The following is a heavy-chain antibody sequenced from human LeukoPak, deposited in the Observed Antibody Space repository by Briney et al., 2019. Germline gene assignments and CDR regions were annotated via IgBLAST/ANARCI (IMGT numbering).Heavy chain of an antibody. CDR2: SSFSGTT. V-gene: IGHV4-39*01. J-gene: IGHJ4*02. Sequence: PSETLSLTCTVSGGSISSRPYDWGWIRQPPGKGLEYIGSSSFSGTTYYNPSLQSRVTISVDASKNQFSLQLGSVTAEDAAVYYCARHLPHGDGNKRGFDYWGQGTLVTVSS. D-gene: IGHD5-24*01. CDR3: ARHLPHGDGNKRGFDY. CDR1: GGSISSRPYD.